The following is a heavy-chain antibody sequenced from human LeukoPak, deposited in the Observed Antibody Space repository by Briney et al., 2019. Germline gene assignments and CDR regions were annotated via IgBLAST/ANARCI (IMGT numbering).Heavy chain of an antibody. J-gene: IGHJ5*02. CDR3: ARAANLGYCSSTSCYKINNWFDP. D-gene: IGHD2-2*02. CDR1: GYTFTGYY. V-gene: IGHV1-2*02. Sequence: ASVKVSCKASGYTFTGYYMHWVRQAPGQGLEWMGWINPNSGGTNYAQKFQGRVTMTRDTYISTAYMELSRLRSDDTAVYYCARAANLGYCSSTSCYKINNWFDPWGQGTLVTVSS. CDR2: INPNSGGT.